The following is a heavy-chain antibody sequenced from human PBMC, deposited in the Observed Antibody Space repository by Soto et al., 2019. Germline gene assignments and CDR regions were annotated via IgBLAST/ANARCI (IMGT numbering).Heavy chain of an antibody. V-gene: IGHV3-23*01. J-gene: IGHJ5*02. D-gene: IGHD3-10*01. CDR3: AKDRGNYYGSGNWFDP. CDR1: GFTFSSYA. CDR2: ISGSGGST. Sequence: EVQLLESGGGLVQPGGSLRLSCAASGFTFSSYAMSWVRQAPGKGLEWVSAISGSGGSTYYADSVKGRFTISRENSKNTLYLQMNSLTAGDTAVYYCAKDRGNYYGSGNWFDPWGQGTLVTVSS.